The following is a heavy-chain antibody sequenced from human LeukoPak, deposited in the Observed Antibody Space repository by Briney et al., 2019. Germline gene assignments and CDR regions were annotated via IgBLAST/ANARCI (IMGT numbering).Heavy chain of an antibody. D-gene: IGHD6-19*01. V-gene: IGHV3-53*01. Sequence: GGSLRLSCAASGFTVSSNYMSWVRQAPGKGLEWVSVIYSGGSAFYADSVKGRFTISRDNSKNTLYLQMNSVRAEDTAVYYCARERSVAGTDYWGQGTLVTVSS. J-gene: IGHJ4*02. CDR1: GFTVSSNY. CDR2: IYSGGSA. CDR3: ARERSVAGTDY.